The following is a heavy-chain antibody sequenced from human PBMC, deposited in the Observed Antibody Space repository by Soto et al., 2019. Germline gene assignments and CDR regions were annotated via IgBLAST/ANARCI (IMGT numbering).Heavy chain of an antibody. CDR2: INNGGEYI. CDR3: ARDESAGSSIRY. D-gene: IGHD6-13*01. V-gene: IGHV3-21*01. CDR1: GSPFSSYG. J-gene: IGHJ4*02. Sequence: EVQVVESGGGLVKPGGSLRLSCTAPGSPFSSYGMNWVRQAPGKGLEGVASINNGGEYIYYADSVQGRFTISRDNAKTSLYLQMNSLRAEDTAVYFCARDESAGSSIRYWGQGTLVTVSS.